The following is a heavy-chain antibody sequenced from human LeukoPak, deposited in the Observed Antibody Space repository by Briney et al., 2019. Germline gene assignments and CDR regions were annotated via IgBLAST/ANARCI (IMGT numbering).Heavy chain of an antibody. CDR2: ISYDGTNK. CDR1: GFTFGSYG. Sequence: GGSLRLSCAASGFTFGSYGMHWVRQAPGKGLEWVAVISYDGTNKYYADSVKGRFTISRDNSKNTLYLQMNSLRAEDTAVYYCAKGGHYYDSSGYDNWGQGTLVTVSS. J-gene: IGHJ4*02. CDR3: AKGGHYYDSSGYDN. V-gene: IGHV3-30*18. D-gene: IGHD3-22*01.